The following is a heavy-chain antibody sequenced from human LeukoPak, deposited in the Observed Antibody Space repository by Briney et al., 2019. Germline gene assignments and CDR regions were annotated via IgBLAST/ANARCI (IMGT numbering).Heavy chain of an antibody. D-gene: IGHD3-9*01. V-gene: IGHV3-30*02. Sequence: PGGSLRLSCAASGFTFSSYAMSWVRQAPGKGLEWVAFIRYDGSNKYYADSVKGRFTISRDNSKNTLYLQMNSLRAEDTAVYYCAKDLRRTFMDFDWLLPWGQGTLVTVSS. CDR2: IRYDGSNK. J-gene: IGHJ5*02. CDR1: GFTFSSYA. CDR3: AKDLRRTFMDFDWLLP.